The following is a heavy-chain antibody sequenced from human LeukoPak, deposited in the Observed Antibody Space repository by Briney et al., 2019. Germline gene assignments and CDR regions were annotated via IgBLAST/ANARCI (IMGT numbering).Heavy chain of an antibody. CDR3: TRGKAKGQSSSWPFDY. V-gene: IGHV3-30*04. CDR2: ISYDGSNK. Sequence: GRSLRLSCAASGFTFSSYAMHWVRQAPGKGLEWVAVISYDGSNKYYADSVKGRFTISKDNSRNTLYLQMNSLRADDTAMYYCTRGKAKGQSSSWPFDYWGQGTLVTVSS. J-gene: IGHJ4*02. D-gene: IGHD6-13*01. CDR1: GFTFSSYA.